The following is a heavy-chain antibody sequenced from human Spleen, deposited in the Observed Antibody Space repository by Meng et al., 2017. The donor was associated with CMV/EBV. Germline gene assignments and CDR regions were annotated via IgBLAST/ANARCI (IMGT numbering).Heavy chain of an antibody. J-gene: IGHJ6*02. V-gene: IGHV3-30*02. CDR3: ATRDRELTALSGLYYYYAMDV. Sequence: GGSLRLSCAASGFNFGSYAMNWVRQAPGKGLEWVASIRYDESNKYYADSVRGRFTISRENSKNTLYLQMNNLRTEDTALYYCATRDRELTALSGLYYYYAMDVWGQGTSVTAP. CDR2: IRYDESNK. CDR1: GFNFGSYA. D-gene: IGHD2-15*01.